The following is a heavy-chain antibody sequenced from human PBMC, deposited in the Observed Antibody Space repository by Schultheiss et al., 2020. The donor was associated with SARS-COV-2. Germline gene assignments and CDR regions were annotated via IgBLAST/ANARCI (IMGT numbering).Heavy chain of an antibody. CDR1: GFNFSRYT. Sequence: GGSLRLSCAASGFNFSRYTLHWVRQAPGKGLEWVANIKQDGSEKYYVDSVKGRFTISRDNAKNSLYLQMNSLRAEDTAVYYCAISPAYSSSSFYYWGQGTLVTVSS. CDR3: AISPAYSSSSFYY. CDR2: IKQDGSEK. V-gene: IGHV3-7*03. J-gene: IGHJ4*02. D-gene: IGHD6-6*01.